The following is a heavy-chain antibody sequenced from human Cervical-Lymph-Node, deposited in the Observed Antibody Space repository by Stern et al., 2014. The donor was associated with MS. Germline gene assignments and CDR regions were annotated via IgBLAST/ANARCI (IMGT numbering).Heavy chain of an antibody. CDR1: GFTFSSYS. CDR2: ISSSSSTI. CDR3: AREDELGGTA. V-gene: IGHV3-48*02. J-gene: IGHJ5*02. Sequence: VQLGQSGGGLVQPGGSLRLSCAASGFTFSSYSMNWVRQAPGKGLEGVSYISSSSSTIYSADSVKGRFTISRDNAKNSLYLQMNSLRDEDTAVYYCAREDELGGTAWGQGTLVTVSS. D-gene: IGHD1-14*01.